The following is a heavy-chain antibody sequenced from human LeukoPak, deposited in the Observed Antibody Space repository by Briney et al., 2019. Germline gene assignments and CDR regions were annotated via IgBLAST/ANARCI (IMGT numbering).Heavy chain of an antibody. D-gene: IGHD3-9*01. CDR3: ARDDLSILTGYDY. J-gene: IGHJ4*02. V-gene: IGHV4-38-2*02. Sequence: SETLSLTCTVSGYSISSGYYWGWIRQPPGKGLEWTGSIYHSGSTYYNPSLKSRVTISVDTSKNQFSLKLSSVTAADTAVYYCARDDLSILTGYDYWGQGTLVTVSS. CDR2: IYHSGST. CDR1: GYSISSGYY.